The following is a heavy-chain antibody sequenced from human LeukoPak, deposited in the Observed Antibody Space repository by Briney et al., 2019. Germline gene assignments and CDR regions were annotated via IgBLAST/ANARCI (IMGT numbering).Heavy chain of an antibody. V-gene: IGHV4-59*01. J-gene: IGHJ6*02. CDR2: IYYGGST. Sequence: SETLSLTCTVSGGSISSYYWSWIRQPPGKGLEWIGYIYYGGSTNYNPSLKSRVTISVDTSKNQFSLKLSSVTAADTAVYYCAGVPGIYYYYGMDVWGQGTTVTVSS. D-gene: IGHD3-10*01. CDR1: GGSISSYY. CDR3: AGVPGIYYYYGMDV.